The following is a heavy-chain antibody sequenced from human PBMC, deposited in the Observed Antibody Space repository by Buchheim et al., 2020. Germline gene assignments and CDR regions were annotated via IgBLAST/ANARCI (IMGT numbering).Heavy chain of an antibody. V-gene: IGHV4-59*01. CDR1: GGSISSYY. Sequence: QVQLQESGPGLVKPSETLSLTCTVSGGSISSYYWSWIRQPPGKGLEWIGYIYYSGSTNYNPSLKSRVTISVDTSKNQFSLKLSSVTAADTAVYYCARAYYDFWSGYYFDYWGQGTL. J-gene: IGHJ4*02. CDR2: IYYSGST. D-gene: IGHD3-3*01. CDR3: ARAYYDFWSGYYFDY.